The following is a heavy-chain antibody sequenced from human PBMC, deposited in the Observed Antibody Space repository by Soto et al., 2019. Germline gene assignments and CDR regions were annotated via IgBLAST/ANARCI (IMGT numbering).Heavy chain of an antibody. Sequence: SSETLSLTCTVSGASVRDQYWTWIRQPPGKRLEFIGYIFSVVRTKYNPSLESRVTISVDTSKNQFSLRLTSVAATDTAVYYCARTLDYGHMDVWGKGTTVTVSS. CDR2: IFSVVRT. V-gene: IGHV4-59*02. J-gene: IGHJ6*03. CDR3: ARTLDYGHMDV. CDR1: GASVRDQY. D-gene: IGHD3-16*01.